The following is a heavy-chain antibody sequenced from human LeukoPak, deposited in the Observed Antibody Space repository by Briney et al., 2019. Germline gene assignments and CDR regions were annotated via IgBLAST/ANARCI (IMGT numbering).Heavy chain of an antibody. J-gene: IGHJ4*02. D-gene: IGHD5-24*01. CDR3: ARLGRRFYNMDV. CDR2: IYYSGSS. CDR1: GGSISNYY. Sequence: SETLSLTCTVSGGSISNYYWSWIRQPPGKGLEWIGYIYYSGSSNYNPSLKSRVTISVDTSKNQFSLKLNSVTAADTAVYYCARLGRRFYNMDVWGQGTLVTVSS. V-gene: IGHV4-59*12.